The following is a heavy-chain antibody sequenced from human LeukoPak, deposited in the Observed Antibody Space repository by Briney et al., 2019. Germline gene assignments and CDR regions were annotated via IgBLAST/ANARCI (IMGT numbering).Heavy chain of an antibody. CDR1: GGSISSSSYY. CDR3: ARGSYYSEVGWFDP. Sequence: SETLSLTCTVSGGSISSSSYYWGWIRQPPGKGLEWIGSIYYSGSTYYNPSLKSRVTISVDTSKNHFSLKLSSVTAADTAVYYCARGSYYSEVGWFDPWGQGTLVTVSS. D-gene: IGHD2-21*01. J-gene: IGHJ5*02. CDR2: IYYSGST. V-gene: IGHV4-39*07.